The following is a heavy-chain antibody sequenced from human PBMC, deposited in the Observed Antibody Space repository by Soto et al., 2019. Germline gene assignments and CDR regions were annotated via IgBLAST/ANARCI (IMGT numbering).Heavy chain of an antibody. J-gene: IGHJ6*02. Sequence: EVEVLESGGGLQQPGGSLRLSCAASGFTFNAYAMTWVRQGPGVGLEWTSSISGGGKSTYYAGSVKGRFTVSRDKSKKTLTLERNSLRVEDTAAYYSVKDGTGNKCPCLDVVGQGTTVTVSS. CDR3: VKDGTGNKCPCLDV. CDR2: ISGGGKST. V-gene: IGHV3-23*01. D-gene: IGHD3-9*01. CDR1: GFTFNAYA.